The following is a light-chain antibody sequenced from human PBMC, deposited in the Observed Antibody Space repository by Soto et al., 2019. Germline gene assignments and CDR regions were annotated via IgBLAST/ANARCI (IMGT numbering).Light chain of an antibody. Sequence: EIVLTQSPGTLSLSPGERATLSCRASQSVSSNKLAWYQQRPGQAPSVVIYGASTRATGIPERFSGSGSGTDFTLTIGRLEPEDFAVYYCQQYGRSPFTFGPGTKVDIK. J-gene: IGKJ3*01. CDR3: QQYGRSPFT. CDR2: GAS. V-gene: IGKV3-20*01. CDR1: QSVSSNK.